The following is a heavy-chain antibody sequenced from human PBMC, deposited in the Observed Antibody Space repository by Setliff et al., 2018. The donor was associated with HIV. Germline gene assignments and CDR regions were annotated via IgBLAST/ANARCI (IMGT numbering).Heavy chain of an antibody. V-gene: IGHV4-39*01. Sequence: SETLSLTCTVSGGSFTSRSYYWGWIRQPPGKGLEWIGSIFYSGITYYNPSLKSRVTISVDTSKSQFSLNLTSVTAADTAVYYCARSKTFYDFWGGYYTHGAFKIWGLGTMGTVS. CDR2: IFYSGIT. CDR3: ARSKTFYDFWGGYYTHGAFKI. D-gene: IGHD3-3*01. J-gene: IGHJ3*02. CDR1: GGSFTSRSYY.